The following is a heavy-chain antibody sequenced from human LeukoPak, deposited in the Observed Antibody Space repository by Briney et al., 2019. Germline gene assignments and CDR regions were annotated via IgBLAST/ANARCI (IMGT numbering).Heavy chain of an antibody. D-gene: IGHD6-19*01. CDR2: IRSKANSYAT. CDR3: TPGIAVAF. V-gene: IGHV3-73*01. J-gene: IGHJ4*02. CDR1: GFTFSGSA. Sequence: GGSLRLSCAASGFTFSGSAMHWVRQASGQGLECVGRIRSKANSYATAYAASVKGRYTISRDDSKNTAYLQMNSLKTEDTAVYYCTPGIAVAFWGQGTLVTVSS.